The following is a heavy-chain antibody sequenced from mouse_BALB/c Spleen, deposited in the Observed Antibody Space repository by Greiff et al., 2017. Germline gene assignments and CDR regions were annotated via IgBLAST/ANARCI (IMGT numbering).Heavy chain of an antibody. CDR1: GFTFSDYY. V-gene: IGHV5-4*02. J-gene: IGHJ4*01. CDR2: ISDGGSYT. Sequence: EVQVVESGGGLVKPGGSLKLSCAASGFTFSDYYMYWVRQTPEKRLEWVATISDGGSYTYYPDSVKGRFTISRDNAKNNLYLQMSSLKSEDTAMYYCASGILYAMDYWGQGTSVTVSS. CDR3: ASGILYAMDY.